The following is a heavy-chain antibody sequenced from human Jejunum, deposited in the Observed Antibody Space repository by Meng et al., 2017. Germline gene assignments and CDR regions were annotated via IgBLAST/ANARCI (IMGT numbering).Heavy chain of an antibody. D-gene: IGHD3-10*01. V-gene: IGHV3-48*03. J-gene: IGHJ6*02. CDR3: AREPLSVTIVRGVSTYYSYGMDV. CDR1: GFTFSSFE. Sequence: GESLKISCPASGFTFSSFEMNWVRQAPGKGLEWVAYISNSGSTMYYSDSVKGRFTISRDNAKNSLYLQMNNLGAEDTAVYYCAREPLSVTIVRGVSTYYSYGMDVWGQGTTVTVSS. CDR2: ISNSGSTM.